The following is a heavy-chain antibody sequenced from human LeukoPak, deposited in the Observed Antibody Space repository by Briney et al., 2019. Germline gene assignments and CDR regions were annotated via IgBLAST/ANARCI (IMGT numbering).Heavy chain of an antibody. CDR2: ISAYNGNT. V-gene: IGHV1-18*01. Sequence: GASVKVSCKASGYTFISYAINWVRQAPGQGLEWMGWISAYNGNTNYAQKVQGRVTMTTDTSTSTAYMEVRSLRSDDTAVYYCARGLTGWGNYYYMDVWGKGTTVTVSS. J-gene: IGHJ6*03. D-gene: IGHD7-27*01. CDR1: GYTFISYA. CDR3: ARGLTGWGNYYYMDV.